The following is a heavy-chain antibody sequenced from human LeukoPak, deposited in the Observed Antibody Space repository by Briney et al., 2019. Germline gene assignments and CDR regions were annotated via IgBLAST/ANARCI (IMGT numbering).Heavy chain of an antibody. CDR3: ARRRWSDDELVGYY. J-gene: IGHJ4*02. D-gene: IGHD2-15*01. V-gene: IGHV4-34*01. CDR2: INHSRST. CDR1: GGSFSGYY. Sequence: SETLSLTCAVYGGSFSGYYWSWIRHPPGKGLEWIGKINHSRSTNYHTSHKRRTTITVNMSKKQFFLQWSPVTAADTAVYYCARRRWSDDELVGYYWGQGTLVTVSS.